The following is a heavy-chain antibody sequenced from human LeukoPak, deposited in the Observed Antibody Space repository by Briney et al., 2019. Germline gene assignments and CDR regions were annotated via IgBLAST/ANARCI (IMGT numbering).Heavy chain of an antibody. Sequence: QSGGSLRLSCAASGFTFSSYGMSWVRQAPGKGLEWVSAISGSGDSTYSADSVKGRFTISRDNSKNTLYLQMKSLRAEDTAVYYCAKSMDYDILTGYYVFDYWGQGTLVTVSS. CDR1: GFTFSSYG. J-gene: IGHJ4*02. CDR2: ISGSGDST. V-gene: IGHV3-23*01. D-gene: IGHD3-9*01. CDR3: AKSMDYDILTGYYVFDY.